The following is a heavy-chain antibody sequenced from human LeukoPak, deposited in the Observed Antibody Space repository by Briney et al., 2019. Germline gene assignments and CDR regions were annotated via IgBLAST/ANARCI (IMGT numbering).Heavy chain of an antibody. J-gene: IGHJ3*02. V-gene: IGHV4-39*07. CDR1: GGSISSSSYY. CDR2: INHSGST. CDR3: ARAIGFWSGYYSWRDAFDI. D-gene: IGHD3-3*01. Sequence: SETLSLTCTVSGGSISSSSYYWGWIRQPPGKGLEWIGEINHSGSTNYNPSLKSRVTISVDTSKNQFSLKLSSVTAADTAVYYCARAIGFWSGYYSWRDAFDIWGQGTMVTVSS.